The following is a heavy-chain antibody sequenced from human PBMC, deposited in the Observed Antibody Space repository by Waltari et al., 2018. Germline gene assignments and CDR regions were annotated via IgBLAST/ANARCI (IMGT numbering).Heavy chain of an antibody. Sequence: EVQLLESGGGLVQPGGSLSLPCVASEFTFGTYAMNWAPLAPGKGLGWCAVISRQRPQISYADSVKGRFPSSRDISNNRLYLHMNSLGAEDTATYHCTAGGGDYRPFDYWGQGTLVTVSS. CDR2: ISRQRPQI. CDR3: TAGGGDYRPFDY. J-gene: IGHJ4*02. CDR1: EFTFGTYA. V-gene: IGHV3-23*01. D-gene: IGHD3-16*02.